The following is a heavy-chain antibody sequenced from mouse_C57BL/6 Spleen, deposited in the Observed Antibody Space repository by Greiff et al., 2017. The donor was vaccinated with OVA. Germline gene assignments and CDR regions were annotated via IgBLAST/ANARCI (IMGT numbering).Heavy chain of an antibody. CDR2: IYPGSGNT. D-gene: IGHD2-4*01. J-gene: IGHJ3*01. CDR3: ARERDYYDYDGGFAY. Sequence: VQLKESGPELVKPGASVKISCKASGYTFTDYYINWVKQRPGQGLEWIGWIYPGSGNTKYNETFKGKATLTVDTSSSTAYMQLSSLTSEDSAVYFCARERDYYDYDGGFAYWGQGTLVTVAA. V-gene: IGHV1-84*01. CDR1: GYTFTDYY.